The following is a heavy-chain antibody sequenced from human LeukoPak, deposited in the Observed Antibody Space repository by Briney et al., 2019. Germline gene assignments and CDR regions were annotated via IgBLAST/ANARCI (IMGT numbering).Heavy chain of an antibody. CDR1: GGSITSGNSF. CDR3: ARPGPGLIVGASFDY. CDR2: ISYSGST. J-gene: IGHJ4*02. Sequence: IPSETLSLTCTVSGGSITSGNSFWGWLRQPLGKGLEWIGSISYSGSTYYNPSLKSRVTMSGDTSKNQFSLKLNSVTAADTAVYYCARPGPGLIVGASFDYWGQGTLVTVSS. D-gene: IGHD1-26*01. V-gene: IGHV4-39*01.